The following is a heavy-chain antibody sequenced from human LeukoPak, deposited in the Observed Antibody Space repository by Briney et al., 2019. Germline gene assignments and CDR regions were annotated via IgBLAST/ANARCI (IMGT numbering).Heavy chain of an antibody. J-gene: IGHJ6*03. V-gene: IGHV3-7*01. CDR1: GFTFSSYW. CDR3: ARDQRDSSWYGGGYYYYYYMDV. CDR2: IKQDGSGK. D-gene: IGHD6-13*01. Sequence: GGSLRLSCAASGFTFSSYWMSWVRQAPGKGLEWVANIKQDGSGKYYVDSVKGRFTISRDNAKNSLYLQMNSLRAEDTAVYYCARDQRDSSWYGGGYYYYYYMDVWGKGTTVTVSS.